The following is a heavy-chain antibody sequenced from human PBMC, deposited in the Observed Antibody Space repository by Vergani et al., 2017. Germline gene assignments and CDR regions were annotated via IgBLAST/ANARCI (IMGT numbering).Heavy chain of an antibody. CDR3: ARDPEHGAIDY. D-gene: IGHD4-17*01. CDR2: INKDGSEQ. CDR1: GFILSNYW. J-gene: IGHJ4*02. V-gene: IGHV3-7*01. Sequence: EVQLVESGGGLVQPGGSLRLSCEASGFILSNYWMTWVRQPPGKGLEWVAEINKDGSEQYYVDSVRGRFTISRDNTKNSLYLQMNSLRGEDTAVYYCARDPEHGAIDYWGQGTLVTVSS.